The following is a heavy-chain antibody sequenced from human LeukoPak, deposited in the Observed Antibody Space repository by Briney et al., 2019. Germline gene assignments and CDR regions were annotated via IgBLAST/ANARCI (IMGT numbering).Heavy chain of an antibody. V-gene: IGHV5-51*01. Sequence: GESLKISCVASEYKFTNYWSGWVRQMSGKGREWMGVIYPGDSDTTYSPSFQGQVTISADKSISTAYLQWSSLRASDTAMYYCARAYGSGSFDAFDIWGQGTMVTVSS. CDR1: EYKFTNYW. J-gene: IGHJ3*02. CDR2: IYPGDSDT. CDR3: ARAYGSGSFDAFDI. D-gene: IGHD3-10*01.